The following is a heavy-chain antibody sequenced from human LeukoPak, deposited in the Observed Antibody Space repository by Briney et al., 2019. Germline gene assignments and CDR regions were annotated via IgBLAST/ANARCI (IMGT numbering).Heavy chain of an antibody. J-gene: IGHJ4*02. CDR1: GFTFSDYW. CDR3: ARDREGSIAAAGIGSVDDY. V-gene: IGHV3-74*01. Sequence: PGGSLRLSCAASGFTFSDYWMHWVRQAPGKGLVWVSRIITDGSSTAYADSVKGRFTISRDNAKNSLYLQMNSLRAEDTAVYYCARDREGSIAAAGIGSVDDYWGQGTLVTVSS. CDR2: IITDGSST. D-gene: IGHD6-13*01.